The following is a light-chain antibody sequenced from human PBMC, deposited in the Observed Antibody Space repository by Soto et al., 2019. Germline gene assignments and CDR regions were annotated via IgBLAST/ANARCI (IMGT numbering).Light chain of an antibody. J-gene: IGLJ1*01. CDR3: TSYTSSSTYV. CDR1: SREVGSYNR. V-gene: IGLV2-18*02. CDR2: EVS. Sequence: SLLAPPPPLSRSPGQSVTHSFPWNSREVGSYNRVSWYQQPPGTAPKLMIYEVSNRPSGVPVRFSGSKSGNPAPLTISGLQPEDEADYYCTSYTSSSTYVFGTGTKVTVL.